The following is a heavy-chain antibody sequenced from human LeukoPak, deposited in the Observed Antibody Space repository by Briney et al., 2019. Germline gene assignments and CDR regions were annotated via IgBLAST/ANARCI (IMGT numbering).Heavy chain of an antibody. CDR2: ISYDGSNK. J-gene: IGHJ4*02. D-gene: IGHD5-18*01. V-gene: IGHV3-30*18. CDR3: AKSQQGSGYSYGFDY. Sequence: PGGSLRLSCAASGFTFSSYGMHWVRQAPGKGLEWVAVISYDGSNKYYADSVKGRFTISRGNSKNTLYLQMNSLRAEDTAVYYCAKSQQGSGYSYGFDYWGQGTLVTVSS. CDR1: GFTFSSYG.